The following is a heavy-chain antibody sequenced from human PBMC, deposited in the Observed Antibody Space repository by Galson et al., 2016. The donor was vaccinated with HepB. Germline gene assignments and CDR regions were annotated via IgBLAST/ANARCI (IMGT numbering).Heavy chain of an antibody. CDR3: ARVLDSWNFVSPMAY. D-gene: IGHD1-7*01. Sequence: VKVSCKASGGTFRTYAITWVRQAPGQGLEWMGGIIPIFGTTNYTQKFLGRVTITADDSTSTVYMELSSLRSEDTAVYYCARVLDSWNFVSPMAYWGQGTLVTVSS. CDR2: IIPIFGTT. J-gene: IGHJ4*02. CDR1: GGTFRTYA. V-gene: IGHV1-69*13.